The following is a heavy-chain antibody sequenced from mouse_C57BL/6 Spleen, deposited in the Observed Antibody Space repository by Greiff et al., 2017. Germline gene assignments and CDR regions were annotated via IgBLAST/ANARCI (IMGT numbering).Heavy chain of an antibody. Sequence: EVQLQQSGPELVKPGASVKIPCKASGYTFTDYNMDWVKQSHGKSLEWIGDINPNNGGTIYNQKFKGKATLTVDKSSSTAYMELRSLTSEDTAVYYCARSTASRPRNAMDYWGQGTSVTVSS. V-gene: IGHV1-18*01. CDR1: GYTFTDYN. CDR2: INPNNGGT. D-gene: IGHD6-1*02. CDR3: ARSTASRPRNAMDY. J-gene: IGHJ4*01.